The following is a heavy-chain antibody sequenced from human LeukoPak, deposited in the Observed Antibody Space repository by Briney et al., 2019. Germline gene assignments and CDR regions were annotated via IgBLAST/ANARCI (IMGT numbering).Heavy chain of an antibody. D-gene: IGHD3-22*01. CDR2: TSSSDAGT. Sequence: PGGSLSLSCAASGFTLSTYAMSWLRQTPGKGLEWVAATSSSDAGTYHADSVRGRITISRDNSKNTLYLQMNSLRAEDAAVYFCAKAPLTSGRGTYCYPFDSWGQGTLVTVSS. J-gene: IGHJ4*02. V-gene: IGHV3-23*01. CDR3: AKAPLTSGRGTYCYPFDS. CDR1: GFTLSTYA.